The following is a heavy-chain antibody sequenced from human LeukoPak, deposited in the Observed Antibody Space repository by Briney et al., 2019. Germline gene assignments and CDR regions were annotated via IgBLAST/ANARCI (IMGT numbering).Heavy chain of an antibody. V-gene: IGHV4-38-2*02. CDR1: GYSISSGYY. CDR2: IYHSGST. D-gene: IGHD1-26*01. CDR3: ARVAGATFPNYFDY. J-gene: IGHJ4*02. Sequence: SETLSLTCTVSGYSISSGYYWGWIRQPPGKGLEWIGSIYHSGSTYYNPSLKSRVTISVDTSKNQFSLKLSSVTAADTAVYYCARVAGATFPNYFDYWGQGTLVTVSS.